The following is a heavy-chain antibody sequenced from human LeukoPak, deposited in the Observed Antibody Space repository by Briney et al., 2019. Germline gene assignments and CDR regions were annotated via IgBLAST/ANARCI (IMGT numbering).Heavy chain of an antibody. CDR2: INPNSGTT. V-gene: IGHV1-2*02. D-gene: IGHD3-16*01. CDR1: GYTFTGYY. CDR3: ARDLMTTPTWDFDY. Sequence: GASVKVSCKGSGYTFTGYYMHWVRQAPGQGLEWMGWINPNSGTTNYAQKFQGRVTVTGDTSISTAYMELSSLESDDTVVYYCARDLMTTPTWDFDYWGQGTLVTVAS. J-gene: IGHJ4*02.